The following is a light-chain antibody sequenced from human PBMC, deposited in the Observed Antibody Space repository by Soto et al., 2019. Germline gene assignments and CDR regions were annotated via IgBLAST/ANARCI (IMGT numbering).Light chain of an antibody. V-gene: IGKV3-20*01. J-gene: IGKJ1*01. Sequence: VLTQSPATLSLSPGERATLSCRASQTVTSNFLAWYQEKPGQAPRLLIYGASSRATGIPDRFSGSGSGTDFTLTISRLEPEDFAVYYCQQYGSSPWTFGQGTKVDNK. CDR1: QTVTSNF. CDR2: GAS. CDR3: QQYGSSPWT.